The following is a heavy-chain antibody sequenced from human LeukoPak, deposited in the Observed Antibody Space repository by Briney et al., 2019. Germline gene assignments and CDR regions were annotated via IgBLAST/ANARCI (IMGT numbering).Heavy chain of an antibody. CDR2: ISATGDST. D-gene: IGHD6-13*01. V-gene: IGHV3-23*01. CDR1: GFSLSSYA. CDR3: AKGWPIAGDIKDWFDS. Sequence: PGGSLRLSCGASGFSLSSYAMSWVRQAPGKGPEWVSAISATGDSTYYADSVKGRLTISRDNSKSTLDLQMNSLRAEDTAVYYCAKGWPIAGDIKDWFDSWGHGTLVTVSS. J-gene: IGHJ5*01.